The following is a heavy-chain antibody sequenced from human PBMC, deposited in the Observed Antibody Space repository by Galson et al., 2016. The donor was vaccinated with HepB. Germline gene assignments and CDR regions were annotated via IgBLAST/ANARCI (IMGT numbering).Heavy chain of an antibody. V-gene: IGHV3-30*03. CDR2: ISYDGNNK. Sequence: SLRLSCAASGFTFSSYGMHWVRQAPGKGLEWVALISYDGNNKYYADSMKGRFTISRDNSKNTLSLQMNSLRAEDTAVYYCARGYCSGGSCFYFYGMDVWGQGTTVTVSS. J-gene: IGHJ6*02. D-gene: IGHD2-15*01. CDR1: GFTFSSYG. CDR3: ARGYCSGGSCFYFYGMDV.